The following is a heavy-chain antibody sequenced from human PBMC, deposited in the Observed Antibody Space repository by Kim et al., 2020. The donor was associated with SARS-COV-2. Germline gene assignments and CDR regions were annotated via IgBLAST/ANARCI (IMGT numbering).Heavy chain of an antibody. J-gene: IGHJ6*02. Sequence: LKSRVTISVDTSKNPFSLNLKSVTAADTAVYYCARRTYQLPQYYFYYGLDVWGQGTTVTVSS. CDR3: ARRTYQLPQYYFYYGLDV. V-gene: IGHV4-39*02. D-gene: IGHD2-2*01.